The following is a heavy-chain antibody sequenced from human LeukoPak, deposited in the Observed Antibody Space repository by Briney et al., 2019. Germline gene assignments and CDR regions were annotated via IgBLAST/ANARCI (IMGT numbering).Heavy chain of an antibody. CDR2: ISGSGGST. D-gene: IGHD1-26*01. CDR1: GFTFSSYA. CDR3: AKHIVGATTSAFDI. V-gene: IGHV3-23*01. J-gene: IGHJ3*02. Sequence: GGSLRLYCAASGFTFSSYAMSWVRQAPGKGLEWVSAISGSGGSTYYADSVKGRFTISRDNSKNTLYLQMNSLRAENTAVYYCAKHIVGATTSAFDIWGRGTMVTVSS.